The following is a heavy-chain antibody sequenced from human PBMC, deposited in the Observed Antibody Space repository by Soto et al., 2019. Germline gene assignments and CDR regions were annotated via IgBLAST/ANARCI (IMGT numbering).Heavy chain of an antibody. Sequence: QVQLQESGPGLVKPSQTLSLTCTVSGGSLSSGGHYWNWIRQHPGKGLEWIGYSYYIGSTYYNPSLKSRVTISLDTSKNHFSLKLSSVTAADTAVYYCARSIDSWGQGTLVTVSS. CDR2: SYYIGST. V-gene: IGHV4-31*03. CDR3: ARSIDS. CDR1: GGSLSSGGHY. J-gene: IGHJ5*01.